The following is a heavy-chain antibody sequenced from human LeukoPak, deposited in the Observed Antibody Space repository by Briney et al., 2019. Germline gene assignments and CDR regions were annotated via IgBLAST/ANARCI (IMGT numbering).Heavy chain of an antibody. CDR2: ISASGGST. J-gene: IGHJ6*03. CDR1: GFTVSSNY. D-gene: IGHD3-10*01. Sequence: PPGGSLRLSCAASGFTVSSNYMGWVRQAPGKGLEWVSSISASGGSTNYADSVKGRFTISRDNSKNTVYLQMNSLRAEDTAVYYCAKVMKGSERLTMVRGVIIKTAGLYYMDVWGKGTTVTVSS. CDR3: AKVMKGSERLTMVRGVIIKTAGLYYMDV. V-gene: IGHV3-23*01.